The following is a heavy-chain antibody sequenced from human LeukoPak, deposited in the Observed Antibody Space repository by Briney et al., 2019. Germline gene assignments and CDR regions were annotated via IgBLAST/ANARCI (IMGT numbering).Heavy chain of an antibody. CDR1: GFTFSSYG. V-gene: IGHV3-30*02. CDR3: ARERNLEIAVAGTIFNY. D-gene: IGHD6-19*01. CDR2: IRYDGSNK. Sequence: GGSLRLSCAASGFTFSSYGMHWVRQAPGKGLEWVAFIRYDGSNKYYADSVKGRFTISRDNSKNTLYLQMNSLRAEDTAVYYCARERNLEIAVAGTIFNYWGQGTLVTASS. J-gene: IGHJ4*02.